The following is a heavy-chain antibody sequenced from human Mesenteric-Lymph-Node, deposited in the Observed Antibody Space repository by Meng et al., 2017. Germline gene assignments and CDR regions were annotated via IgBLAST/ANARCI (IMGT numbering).Heavy chain of an antibody. CDR2: IIPIFGTA. Sequence: QVHLVQSGGEVKKPGASVKVSCKASGGTFSSYAISWVRQAPGQGLEWMGGIIPIFGTANYAQKFQGRVTITADKSTSTAYMELSSLRSEDTAVYYCASLGYSYGGVGYWGQGTLVTVSS. D-gene: IGHD5-18*01. CDR3: ASLGYSYGGVGY. CDR1: GGTFSSYA. V-gene: IGHV1-69*13. J-gene: IGHJ4*02.